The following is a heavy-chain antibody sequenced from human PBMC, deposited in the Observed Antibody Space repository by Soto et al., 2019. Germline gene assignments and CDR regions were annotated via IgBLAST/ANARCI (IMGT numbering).Heavy chain of an antibody. Sequence: GGSLRFSCAASGFTFSSYAMSWVRQAPGKGLEWVSAISGSGGSTYYADSVKGRFTISRDNSKNTLYLQMNSLRAEDTAVYYCAKDSPPTSEDIVVVVAAPEGAFDIWGQGTMVTVSS. CDR1: GFTFSSYA. CDR3: AKDSPPTSEDIVVVVAAPEGAFDI. D-gene: IGHD2-15*01. CDR2: ISGSGGST. J-gene: IGHJ3*02. V-gene: IGHV3-23*01.